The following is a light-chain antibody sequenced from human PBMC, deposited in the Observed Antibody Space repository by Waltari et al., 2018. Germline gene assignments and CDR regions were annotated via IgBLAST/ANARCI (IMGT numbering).Light chain of an antibody. J-gene: IGLJ3*02. CDR3: QSYDSSNPWV. CDR1: SGSIASNN. CDR2: EDN. V-gene: IGLV6-57*01. Sequence: FMLTHPHSVSESPGKTVTISYTRISGSIASNNVQCYQPRPGSSPTTLIYEDNQIPSGVPVRFSGSSERSSNSASRTISGLKTDDEADYYCQSYDSSNPWVFGGGTKLTVL.